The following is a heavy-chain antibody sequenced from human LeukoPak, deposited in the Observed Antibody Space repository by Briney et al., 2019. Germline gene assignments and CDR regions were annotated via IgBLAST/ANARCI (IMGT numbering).Heavy chain of an antibody. CDR1: GGSFSGYY. V-gene: IGHV4-34*01. Sequence: SETLSLTRAVYGGSFSGYYWSWIRQPPGKGLEWIGEINHSGSTNYNPSLKSRVTISVDTSKNQFSLKLSSVTAADTAVYYCARGRGQDYGDYFYFDYWGQGTLVTVSS. J-gene: IGHJ4*02. D-gene: IGHD4-17*01. CDR2: INHSGST. CDR3: ARGRGQDYGDYFYFDY.